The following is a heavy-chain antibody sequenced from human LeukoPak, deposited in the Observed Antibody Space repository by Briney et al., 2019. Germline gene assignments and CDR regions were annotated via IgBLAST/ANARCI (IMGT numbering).Heavy chain of an antibody. CDR2: INPSGGST. CDR3: ARAGYDFWSGSSFDP. Sequence: GSSVKVSCKASGYTFTSYYMHWVRQAPGQGLEWMGIINPSGGSTSYAQKFQGRDTMTRDTSTSTVYMELSSLRSEDTAVYYCARAGYDFWSGSSFDPWGQGTLVTVSS. D-gene: IGHD3-3*01. V-gene: IGHV1-46*03. CDR1: GYTFTSYY. J-gene: IGHJ5*02.